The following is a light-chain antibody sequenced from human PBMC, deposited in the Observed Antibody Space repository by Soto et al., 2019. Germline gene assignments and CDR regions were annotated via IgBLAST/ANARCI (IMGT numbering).Light chain of an antibody. V-gene: IGKV3-20*01. CDR1: QSVSSSY. J-gene: IGKJ1*01. CDR2: GAS. CDR3: QQFGSS. Sequence: EIVLMQSPGTLSLSPGERVALSCRASQSVSSSYLAWYQQKPGQAPRLLIYGASSRATGIPDRFSGSGSGTDFTLTIRRLEPEDFAVYYCQQFGSSFGQGTKWIS.